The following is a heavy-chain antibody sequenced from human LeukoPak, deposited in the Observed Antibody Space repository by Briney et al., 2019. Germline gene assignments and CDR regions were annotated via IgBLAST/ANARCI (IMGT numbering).Heavy chain of an antibody. V-gene: IGHV4-39*07. Sequence: SETLSLTCTVSGGSISSSSYYWGWIRQPPGKGLEWIGSIYYGGSTYYNPSLKSRVTISVDTSKNQFSLKLSSVTAADTAVYYCASGTGGGNPFDYWGQGTLVTVSS. D-gene: IGHD4-23*01. CDR1: GGSISSSSYY. CDR3: ASGTGGGNPFDY. J-gene: IGHJ4*02. CDR2: IYYGGST.